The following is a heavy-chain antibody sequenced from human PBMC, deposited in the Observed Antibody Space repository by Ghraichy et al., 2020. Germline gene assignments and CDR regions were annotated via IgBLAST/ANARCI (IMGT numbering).Heavy chain of an antibody. CDR2: INHSGST. Sequence: SQTLSLTCAVYGGSFSGYYWSWIRQPPGKGLEWIGEINHSGSTNYNPSLKSRVTISVDTSKNQFSLKLSSVTAADTAVYYCARDCWGYDSSGYYYRYFDLWGRGTLVTVSS. V-gene: IGHV4-34*01. CDR1: GGSFSGYY. J-gene: IGHJ2*01. D-gene: IGHD3-22*01. CDR3: ARDCWGYDSSGYYYRYFDL.